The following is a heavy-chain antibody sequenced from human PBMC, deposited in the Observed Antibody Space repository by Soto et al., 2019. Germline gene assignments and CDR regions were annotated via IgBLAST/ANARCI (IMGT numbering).Heavy chain of an antibody. Sequence: GRSRSIPSSTALVTFSSYVMHCILQKQFKGLDLLALIWYDGSDKYYADSVKVRFTISRDNSKNTLYLQMDRLRAEDTAVYYCAGELMVCAIKEGNYYYGMDVCGQAPTVTVSS. CDR3: AGELMVCAIKEGNYYYGMDV. CDR1: LVTFSSYV. V-gene: IGHV3-33*01. D-gene: IGHD2-8*01. CDR2: IWYDGSDK. J-gene: IGHJ6*02.